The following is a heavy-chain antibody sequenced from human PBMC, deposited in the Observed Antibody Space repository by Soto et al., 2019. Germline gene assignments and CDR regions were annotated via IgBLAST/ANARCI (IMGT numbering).Heavy chain of an antibody. V-gene: IGHV1-69*12. J-gene: IGHJ4*02. Sequence: QVQLVQSGAEVKKPGSSVKVSCKASGGTVSSYAISWERQAPGQGLEWMGGIIPRFGTAHYAQKFQGRVTITADESTSTAYMELSSLRSEDTAVYYCARINSSGWYEAIDYWCQGTLVTVSS. CDR2: IIPRFGTA. CDR1: GGTVSSYA. D-gene: IGHD6-19*01. CDR3: ARINSSGWYEAIDY.